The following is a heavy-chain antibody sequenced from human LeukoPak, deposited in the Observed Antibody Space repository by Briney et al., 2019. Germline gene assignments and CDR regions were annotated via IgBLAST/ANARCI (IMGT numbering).Heavy chain of an antibody. CDR1: GGTFSSYA. CDR3: ARDLRIAEAGTRDNWFDP. J-gene: IGHJ5*02. CDR2: IIPIFGTA. Sequence: SVKVSCKASGGTFSSYAISWVRQAPGQGLEWMGRIIPIFGTANYAQKFQGRVTITTDESTSTAYMELSSLRSEDTAVYYCARDLRIAEAGTRDNWFDPWGQGTLVTVSS. D-gene: IGHD6-19*01. V-gene: IGHV1-69*05.